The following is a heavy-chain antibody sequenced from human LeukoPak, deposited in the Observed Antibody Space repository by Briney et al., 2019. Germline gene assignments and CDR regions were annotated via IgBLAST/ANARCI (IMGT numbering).Heavy chain of an antibody. D-gene: IGHD1-26*01. V-gene: IGHV4-31*03. Sequence: SETLSLTCTVSGGSISSGGYYWSWIRKHPGKGLEWIGYIYYSGSTYYHPSLKSRVTISVDTSKNQFSLKLSSVTAADTAVYYCASTSSSPKSYYYYYYMDVWGKGTTVTVSS. J-gene: IGHJ6*03. CDR3: ASTSSSPKSYYYYYYMDV. CDR1: GGSISSGGYY. CDR2: IYYSGST.